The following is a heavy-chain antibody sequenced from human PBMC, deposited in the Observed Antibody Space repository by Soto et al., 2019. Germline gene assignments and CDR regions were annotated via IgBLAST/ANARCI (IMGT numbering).Heavy chain of an antibody. D-gene: IGHD2-21*02. Sequence: SETLSLTCIVSGESISSSSYYWGWIRQPPGKGLEWIGSIYYSGRTYYNPSFKSRVTISIDTSKNQFPLKLSSVTATDTAVYYCARQRTTVVTQAYFDHWGQGALVTVSS. V-gene: IGHV4-39*01. CDR2: IYYSGRT. CDR3: ARQRTTVVTQAYFDH. CDR1: GESISSSSYY. J-gene: IGHJ4*02.